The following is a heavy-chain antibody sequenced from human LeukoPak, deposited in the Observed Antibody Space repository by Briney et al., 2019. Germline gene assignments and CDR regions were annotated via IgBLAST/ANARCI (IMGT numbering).Heavy chain of an antibody. V-gene: IGHV4-59*01. CDR3: ARVPCSSTSCYHYYYYMDV. CDR1: GGSISSYY. Sequence: SETLSLTCTASGGSISSYYWSWIRQPPGKGLEWIGYIYYSGSTNYNPSLKSRVTISVDTSKNQFSLKLSSVTAADTAVYYCARVPCSSTSCYHYYYYMDVWGKGTTVTVSS. J-gene: IGHJ6*03. D-gene: IGHD2-2*01. CDR2: IYYSGST.